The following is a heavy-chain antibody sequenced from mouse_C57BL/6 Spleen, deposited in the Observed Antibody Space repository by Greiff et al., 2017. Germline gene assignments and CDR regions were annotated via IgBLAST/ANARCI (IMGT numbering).Heavy chain of an antibody. J-gene: IGHJ4*01. CDR1: GYTFTDYN. Sequence: VQLQQSGPELVKPGASVKMSCKASGYTFTDYNMHWVKQSHGKSLEWIGYINPNNGGTSYNQKFKGKATLTVNKSSSPAYMELRSLTSEDSAVYYCARGANWDWAMDYWGQGTSVTVSS. V-gene: IGHV1-22*01. D-gene: IGHD4-1*01. CDR2: INPNNGGT. CDR3: ARGANWDWAMDY.